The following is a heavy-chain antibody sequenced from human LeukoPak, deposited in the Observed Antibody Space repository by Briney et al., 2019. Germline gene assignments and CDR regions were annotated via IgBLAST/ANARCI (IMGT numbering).Heavy chain of an antibody. Sequence: GGSLRLSCAASGFTFGSYITNWVRQAPGKGLEWVSYISSSGSTIYYSDSVKGRFTISRDNAKNSLCLQMNSLRDEDTAVYYCARDLNFSYWGQGTLVTVSS. D-gene: IGHD2/OR15-2a*01. CDR3: ARDLNFSY. V-gene: IGHV3-48*02. CDR1: GFTFGSYI. CDR2: ISSSGSTI. J-gene: IGHJ4*02.